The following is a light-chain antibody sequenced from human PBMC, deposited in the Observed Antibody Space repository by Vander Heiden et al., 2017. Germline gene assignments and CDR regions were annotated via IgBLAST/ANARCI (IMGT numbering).Light chain of an antibody. CDR3: QQYGASST. Sequence: EVVLTQSPGTLSLSPGEGATLSCRASQTIISNYLAWYQQKPGQAPRLLIYHASTRATGIPDRFSGSGSGTDFTLTISRLEPEDFAVYHCQQYGASSTFGGGTKVEIK. V-gene: IGKV3-20*01. J-gene: IGKJ4*01. CDR1: QTIISNY. CDR2: HAS.